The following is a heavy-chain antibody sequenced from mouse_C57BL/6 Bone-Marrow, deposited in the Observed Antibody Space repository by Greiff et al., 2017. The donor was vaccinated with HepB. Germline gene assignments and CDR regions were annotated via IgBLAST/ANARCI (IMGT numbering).Heavy chain of an antibody. CDR2: IDPENGDT. Sequence: VQLKESGAELVRPGASVKLSCTASGFNIKDDYMHWVKQRPEQGLEWIGWIDPENGDTDYDPKFQGKATITAYTSSNTAYLQLSSLTSEDTADYYVTDEATCFDYWGQGTTLTVSA. CDR1: GFNIKDDY. V-gene: IGHV14-4*01. CDR3: TDEATCFDY. J-gene: IGHJ2*01.